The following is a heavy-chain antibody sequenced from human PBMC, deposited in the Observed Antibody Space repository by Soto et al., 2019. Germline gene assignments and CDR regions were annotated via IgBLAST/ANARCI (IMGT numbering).Heavy chain of an antibody. V-gene: IGHV3-30*03. CDR3: VKPKEHFYDSSPGET. CDR1: GFTFSNYG. J-gene: IGHJ5*02. D-gene: IGHD3-22*01. Sequence: QVQVVESGGGVVQPGWSQRLSCAASGFTFSNYGMHWVRQAPGKGLEWVAIISFDGNNKYYSDSVKGRFTISRDNSKNIVLLQITSLTPEDTAVYYCVKPKEHFYDSSPGETWGQGTPVTVSS. CDR2: ISFDGNNK.